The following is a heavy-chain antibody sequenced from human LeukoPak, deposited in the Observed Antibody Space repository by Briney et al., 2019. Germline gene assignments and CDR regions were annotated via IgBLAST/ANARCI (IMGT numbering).Heavy chain of an antibody. CDR3: ARHCSSTSCLDY. Sequence: SETLSLTCTVSGYSISSGYYWGWIRQPPGKGLEWIGRIYTSGSTNYNPSLKSRVTMSVDTSKNQFSLKLSSVTAADTAVYYCARHCSSTSCLDYWGQGTLVTVSS. J-gene: IGHJ4*02. D-gene: IGHD2-2*01. CDR1: GYSISSGYY. V-gene: IGHV4-38-2*02. CDR2: IYTSGST.